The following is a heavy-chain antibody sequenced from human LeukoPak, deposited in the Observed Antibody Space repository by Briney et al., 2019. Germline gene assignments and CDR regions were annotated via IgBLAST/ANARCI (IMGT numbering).Heavy chain of an antibody. D-gene: IGHD2-2*01. J-gene: IGHJ5*02. V-gene: IGHV4-34*01. CDR1: GGSFSGYY. CDR2: INHSGST. CDR3: ARLVYQLRTNWFDP. Sequence: SETLSLTCAVYGGSFSGYYWSWIRQPPGKGLEWIGEINHSGSTNYNPSLKSRVTISVDTSKNQFSLKLSSVTAADTAVYYCARLVYQLRTNWFDPWGQGTLVTVSS.